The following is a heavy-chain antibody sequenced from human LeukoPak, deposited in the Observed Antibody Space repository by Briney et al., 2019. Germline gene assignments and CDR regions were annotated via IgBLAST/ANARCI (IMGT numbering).Heavy chain of an antibody. CDR3: ARSNGSGSYPYYYGMDV. D-gene: IGHD3-10*01. Sequence: SETLSLTCTVSGYSISSGYYWGWIRQPPGKGLEWIGSIYHSGSTYYNPSLKSRVTISVDTSKNQFSRKLSSVTAADTAVYYCARSNGSGSYPYYYGMDVWGQGTTVTVSS. J-gene: IGHJ6*02. CDR1: GYSISSGYY. CDR2: IYHSGST. V-gene: IGHV4-38-2*02.